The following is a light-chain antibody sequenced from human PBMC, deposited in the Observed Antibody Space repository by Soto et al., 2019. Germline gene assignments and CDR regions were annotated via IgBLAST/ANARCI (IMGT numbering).Light chain of an antibody. CDR1: QSISSW. CDR2: AAS. Sequence: DIQMTQSPSTLSASVGDRVTITWRASQSISSWLAWYQQKPGKAPKLLIFAASSLQSGVPSRFSGSRSGPDFTLTISSLQPEDFATYYCQQSYSSPPTCGQGTKGDIK. J-gene: IGKJ1*01. CDR3: QQSYSSPPT. V-gene: IGKV1-39*01.